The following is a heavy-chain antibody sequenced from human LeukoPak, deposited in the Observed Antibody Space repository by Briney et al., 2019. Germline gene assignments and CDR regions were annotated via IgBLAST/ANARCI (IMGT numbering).Heavy chain of an antibody. CDR2: MNPNSGNT. D-gene: IGHD2-2*01. V-gene: IGHV1-8*01. CDR3: ARRISSYQLLLD. J-gene: IGHJ4*02. CDR1: GYTFTSYD. Sequence: ASVKVSCKASGYTFTSYDINWVRQATGQGLEWMGWMNPNSGNTGYAQKFQGRVTMTRNTSISTAYMELSSLRSEDTAVYYCARRISSYQLLLDWGQGTLVTVSS.